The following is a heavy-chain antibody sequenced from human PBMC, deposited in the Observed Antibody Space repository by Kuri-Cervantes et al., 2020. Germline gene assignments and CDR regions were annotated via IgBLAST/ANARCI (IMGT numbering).Heavy chain of an antibody. V-gene: IGHV3-7*01. CDR3: ARDKSSGWPLLDF. D-gene: IGHD6-19*01. J-gene: IGHJ4*02. Sequence: GGSLRLSCAASGFTFSSYWMSWVRQAPGKGLEWVANIKQDGSEKYYVDSVKGRFTISRDNAKNSLYLQMNSLRSEDTAFYYCARDKSSGWPLLDFWGQGTLVTVSS. CDR2: IKQDGSEK. CDR1: GFTFSSYW.